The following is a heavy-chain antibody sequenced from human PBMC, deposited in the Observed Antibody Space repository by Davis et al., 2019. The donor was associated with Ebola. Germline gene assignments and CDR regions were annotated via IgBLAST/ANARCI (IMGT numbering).Heavy chain of an antibody. CDR1: GFTFSSYG. CDR3: AKGGDTTVMGFDY. Sequence: GESLKISCAASGFTFSSYGMHWVHQAPGKGLEWVAVIWYDGSNKYYADSVKGRFTISRDNSKNTLYLQMNSLRAEDTAVYYCAKGGDTTVMGFDYWGQGTLVTVSS. J-gene: IGHJ4*02. D-gene: IGHD2-8*01. V-gene: IGHV3-30*02. CDR2: IWYDGSNK.